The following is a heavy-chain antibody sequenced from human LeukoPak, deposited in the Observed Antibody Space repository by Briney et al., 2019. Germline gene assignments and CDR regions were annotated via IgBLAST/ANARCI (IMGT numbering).Heavy chain of an antibody. J-gene: IGHJ3*01. Sequence: GGSLSLSCAAWGFIFEVYCIAWVRHAPGKGRQWVASINWNGGGPTRTDAVKGRLTISRDNGKNCLFLQMNSLRVDDTAVYYCVREAARSAYDWGAAFHVWGQGPLVTVSS. CDR2: INWNGGGP. CDR3: VREAARSAYDWGAAFHV. D-gene: IGHD5-12*01. CDR1: GFIFEVYC. V-gene: IGHV3-20*04.